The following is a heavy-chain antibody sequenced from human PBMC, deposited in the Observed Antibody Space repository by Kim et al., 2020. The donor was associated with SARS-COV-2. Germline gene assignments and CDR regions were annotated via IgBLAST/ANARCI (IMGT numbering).Heavy chain of an antibody. CDR3: AREDGYNWGYFDY. CDR1: GFSISSYA. Sequence: GGSLRLSCAASGFSISSYAMVWVRQAPGKGLEWVAVTSYDGRHKGYGDSVEGRFTISRDNLNNTLDLQMNSLRTEDTAVYYCAREDGYNWGYFDYWGQGTLVTVSS. J-gene: IGHJ4*02. D-gene: IGHD1-20*01. V-gene: IGHV3-30*04. CDR2: TSYDGRHK.